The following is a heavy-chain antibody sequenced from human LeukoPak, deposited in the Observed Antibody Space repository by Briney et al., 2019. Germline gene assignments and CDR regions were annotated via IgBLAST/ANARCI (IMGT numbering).Heavy chain of an antibody. V-gene: IGHV3-30*19. D-gene: IGHD2-21*02. Sequence: GGSLRLSCTASGFTFSSYGIHWVRQAPGKGLEWVAVISYDGNNKYYADSVKGRFTISRDISKNTLYLQMNSLRAEDTAMYYCARDPRRWGLTHPASYYYYMDVWGKGTTVTVSS. CDR2: ISYDGNNK. CDR1: GFTFSSYG. CDR3: ARDPRRWGLTHPASYYYYMDV. J-gene: IGHJ6*03.